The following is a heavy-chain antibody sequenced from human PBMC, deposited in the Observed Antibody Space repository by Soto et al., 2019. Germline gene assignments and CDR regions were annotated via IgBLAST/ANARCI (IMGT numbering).Heavy chain of an antibody. Sequence: QLQLQESGPGLVKPSETLSLTCTVSGDSVTISDYYWVWIRQPPGKGLEWIGSGHYSGRTYYNPSLKSRVTISGDTSKKQFSLKLTSVTAADAAMYYCAAHDSGGYYAEYWGQGTLVTVSA. J-gene: IGHJ4*02. V-gene: IGHV4-39*01. CDR1: GDSVTISDYY. CDR3: AAHDSGGYYAEY. D-gene: IGHD3-22*01. CDR2: GHYSGRT.